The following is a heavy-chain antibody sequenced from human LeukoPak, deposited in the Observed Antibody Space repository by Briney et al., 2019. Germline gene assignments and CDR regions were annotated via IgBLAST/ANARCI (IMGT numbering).Heavy chain of an antibody. V-gene: IGHV3-23*01. D-gene: IGHD3-22*01. CDR2: ITGSGGST. CDR1: GLTLSSYA. CDR3: AKDYYDSSSDPTDAFDI. J-gene: IGHJ3*02. Sequence: PGGSLRLSCAASGLTLSSYAMSWVRQTPGKGLQWISSITGSGGSTYYADSVKGRFTISRDNSKNTLYLQMSNLRAEDRAIYYCAKDYYDSSSDPTDAFDIWGQGTMVTVSS.